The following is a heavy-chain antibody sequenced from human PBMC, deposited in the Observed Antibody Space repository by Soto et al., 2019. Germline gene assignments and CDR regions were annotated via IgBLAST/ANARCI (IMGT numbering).Heavy chain of an antibody. CDR1: GYSINSGYF. J-gene: IGHJ4*02. CDR2: VYHSGTT. CDR3: TRGPHYYYNSDYVDW. V-gene: IGHV4-38-2*01. Sequence: SETLSLTCGVSGYSINSGYFWGWVRQPPGKGLEWIGSVYHSGTTYISPSLRSRVIISVDTSRNQFSLDLNSVTAADTAVYFCTRGPHYYYNSDYVDWWGQGILVTVPQ. D-gene: IGHD3-22*01.